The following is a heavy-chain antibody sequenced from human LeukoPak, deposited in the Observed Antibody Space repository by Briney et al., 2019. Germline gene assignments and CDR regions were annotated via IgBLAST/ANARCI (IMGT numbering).Heavy chain of an antibody. CDR1: GFTFTNHW. CDR3: ARALWFGETFPAY. D-gene: IGHD3-10*01. J-gene: IGHJ4*02. CDR2: IREDGGHT. V-gene: IGHV3-7*01. Sequence: GGSLRLSCVTSGFTFTNHWMSWVRQAPGKGLEWVANIREDGGHTNYVDSVKGRFTISRDNAKNSLYLQMNSLRAEDTAVYYCARALWFGETFPAYWGQGTLVTVSS.